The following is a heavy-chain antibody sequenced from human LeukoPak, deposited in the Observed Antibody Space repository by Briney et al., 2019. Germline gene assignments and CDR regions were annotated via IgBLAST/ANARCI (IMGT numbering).Heavy chain of an antibody. V-gene: IGHV4-38-2*02. Sequence: PSETLSLTCTVSGYSISSGYDWGWMRQAPGKGLEWLASISQSGDTYNNPSLKSRVSLSVDTSKNQLSLKLTSVTAADTAVYYCARHHQTYYYGSRIKGHFGYWGQGTLVTVSS. J-gene: IGHJ4*02. CDR3: ARHHQTYYYGSRIKGHFGY. D-gene: IGHD3-10*01. CDR1: GYSISSGYD. CDR2: ISQSGDT.